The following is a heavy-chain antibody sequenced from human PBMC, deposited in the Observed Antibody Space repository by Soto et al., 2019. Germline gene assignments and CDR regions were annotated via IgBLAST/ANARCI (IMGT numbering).Heavy chain of an antibody. CDR2: ISGTGIDI. Sequence: EVQLVESGGGLVEPGGSLRLSCAASGFDFYYYNMNWVRQAPGRGLEWVSSISGTGIDIHFADSVKDRFVISRDNAKTSLYLQMNSLRPEDTAVYYCARERVVNYTDYYFDYWGHGTLVTVSS. J-gene: IGHJ4*01. D-gene: IGHD3-16*02. CDR1: GFDFYYYN. V-gene: IGHV3-21*01. CDR3: ARERVVNYTDYYFDY.